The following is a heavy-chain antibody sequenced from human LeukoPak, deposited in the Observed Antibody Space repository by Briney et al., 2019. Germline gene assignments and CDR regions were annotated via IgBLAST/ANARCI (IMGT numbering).Heavy chain of an antibody. Sequence: SETLSLTCAVYGGSFSGYYWSWIRQPPGKGLEWIGEINHSGSTNYNPSLKSRVTISVDTSKNQFSLKLSSVTAADTAVYYCATYCVWGSYRTGAFDIWGQGTMVTASS. CDR1: GGSFSGYY. V-gene: IGHV4-34*01. D-gene: IGHD3-16*02. CDR3: ATYCVWGSYRTGAFDI. CDR2: INHSGST. J-gene: IGHJ3*02.